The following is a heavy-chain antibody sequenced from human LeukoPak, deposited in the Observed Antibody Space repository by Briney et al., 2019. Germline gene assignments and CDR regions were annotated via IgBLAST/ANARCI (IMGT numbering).Heavy chain of an antibody. CDR3: ARHRSWYPPPDY. V-gene: IGHV3-21*01. CDR1: GFTFSSYS. CDR2: ISSSSSYI. J-gene: IGHJ4*02. Sequence: GGSLRLSCAASGFTFSSYSMNWVRQAPGKGLEWVSSISSSSSYIYYADSVKGRFTISRDNAKNSLYLQMNSLRAEDTAVYYCARHRSWYPPPDYWGQGTLVTVSS. D-gene: IGHD6-13*01.